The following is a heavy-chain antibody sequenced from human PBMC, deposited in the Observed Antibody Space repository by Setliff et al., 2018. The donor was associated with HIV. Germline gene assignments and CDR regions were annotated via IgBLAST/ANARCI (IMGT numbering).Heavy chain of an antibody. CDR2: IYHSGNT. D-gene: IGHD2-21*02. CDR3: ARGQGCGGGCHYAFEM. Sequence: SETLSLTCTVSGDSISSDFYWGWSRQPPGKGLEWIGSIYHSGNTYYMPSLQSRVTISVDMSKNQFSLNLTSVTAADTAVYYCARGQGCGGGCHYAFEMWGQGTMVTVSS. J-gene: IGHJ3*02. CDR1: GDSISSDFY. V-gene: IGHV4-38-2*02.